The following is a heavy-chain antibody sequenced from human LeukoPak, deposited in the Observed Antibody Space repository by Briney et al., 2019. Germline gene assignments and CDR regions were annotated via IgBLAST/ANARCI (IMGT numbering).Heavy chain of an antibody. CDR2: IIPIFGTV. D-gene: IGHD6-13*01. V-gene: IGHV1-69*13. CDR1: GGTFTSYA. CDR3: ARGESSRWSSPVSTTHFYSTMDV. J-gene: IGHJ6*02. Sequence: SVKVSCKASGGTFTSYAISWVRQAPGQGLEWMGVIIPIFGTVNFAQKFQGRVTITADESTSTAYMELSSLRSEDTAVYYCARGESSRWSSPVSTTHFYSTMDVWGQGTTVTVSS.